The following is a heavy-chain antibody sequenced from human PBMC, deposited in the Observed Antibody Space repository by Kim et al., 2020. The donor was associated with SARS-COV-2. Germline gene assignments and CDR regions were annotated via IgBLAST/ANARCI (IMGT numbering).Heavy chain of an antibody. CDR3: ARNLYSGSYYRYYYGMDV. J-gene: IGHJ6*02. Sequence: GESLKISCKGSGYSFTSYWIGWVRQMPGKGLEWMGIIYPGDSDTRYSPSFQGQVTISADKSISTAYLQWSSLKASDTAMYYCARNLYSGSYYRYYYGMDVWGQRTTVTVSS. CDR2: IYPGDSDT. CDR1: GYSFTSYW. V-gene: IGHV5-51*01. D-gene: IGHD1-26*01.